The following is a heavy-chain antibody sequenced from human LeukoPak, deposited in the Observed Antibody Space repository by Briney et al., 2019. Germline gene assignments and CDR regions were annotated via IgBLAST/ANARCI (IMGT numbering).Heavy chain of an antibody. Sequence: GGSLRLSCAASGFTVSSNYMSWVRKAPGKGLEWVSVIYSGGSTYYADSVKGRFTISRDNSKNTLYLQMNSLRAEDTAVYYCAKEKYYYDSSGIWGQGTMVTVSS. D-gene: IGHD3-22*01. CDR1: GFTVSSNY. CDR2: IYSGGST. V-gene: IGHV3-66*01. J-gene: IGHJ3*02. CDR3: AKEKYYYDSSGI.